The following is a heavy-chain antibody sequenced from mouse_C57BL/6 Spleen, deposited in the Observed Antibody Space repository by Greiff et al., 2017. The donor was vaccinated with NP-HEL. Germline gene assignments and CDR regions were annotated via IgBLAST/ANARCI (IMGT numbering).Heavy chain of an antibody. J-gene: IGHJ3*01. D-gene: IGHD2-2*01. CDR1: GYTFTDYY. V-gene: IGHV1-26*01. Sequence: EVQLQQSGPELVKPGASVKISCKASGYTFTDYYMNWVKQSHGKSLEWIGDINPNNGGTSYNQKFKGKATLTVDKSSSTAYMELRSLTSEDSAVYYCAKIYYGFSRTAPFAYWGQGTLVTVSA. CDR3: AKIYYGFSRTAPFAY. CDR2: INPNNGGT.